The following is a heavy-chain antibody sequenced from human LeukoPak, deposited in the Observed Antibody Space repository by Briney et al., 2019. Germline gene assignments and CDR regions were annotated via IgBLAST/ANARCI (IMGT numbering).Heavy chain of an antibody. D-gene: IGHD2-21*02. CDR1: GFNVSSNY. V-gene: IGHV3-53*01. J-gene: IGHJ4*02. Sequence: GGSLRLSCAASGFNVSSNYMSWVRQAPGKGLEWVSVIYRGGTTYYAESVKGRFTISRDNSKNTLYLQMNSLRGEDTAVYFCVSEATYCGGDCYGYWGQGTLVTVSS. CDR3: VSEATYCGGDCYGY. CDR2: IYRGGTT.